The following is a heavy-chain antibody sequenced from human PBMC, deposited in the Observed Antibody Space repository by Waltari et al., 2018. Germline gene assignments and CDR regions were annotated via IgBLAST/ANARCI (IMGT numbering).Heavy chain of an antibody. Sequence: EVQLVESEGGLVQPGGSLRLSCAASGFTLSTRWISWVRQAPGKGLEWVANINRDGREKNYVDSMKGRVTISRDNAKNSLFLQMDSLRAEDTAVYFCAMAAGTLYWGQGTLVTVSS. J-gene: IGHJ4*02. D-gene: IGHD6-13*01. CDR3: AMAAGTLY. V-gene: IGHV3-7*01. CDR1: GFTLSTRW. CDR2: INRDGREK.